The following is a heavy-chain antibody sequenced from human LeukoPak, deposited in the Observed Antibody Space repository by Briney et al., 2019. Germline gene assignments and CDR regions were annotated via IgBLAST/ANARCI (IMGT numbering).Heavy chain of an antibody. J-gene: IGHJ4*02. CDR2: ISDSGGST. V-gene: IGHV3-23*01. CDR3: AKDSSRGGSYYDY. D-gene: IGHD1-26*01. CDR1: GFTFSTYA. Sequence: PGGSQRLSCAASGFTFSTYAMSWVRQAPGKGLQWVSGISDSGGSTYYADSVKGRFTISRDTSKNTLYLQMNSLRAEDTAVYYCAKDSSRGGSYYDYWGQGTLVTVSS.